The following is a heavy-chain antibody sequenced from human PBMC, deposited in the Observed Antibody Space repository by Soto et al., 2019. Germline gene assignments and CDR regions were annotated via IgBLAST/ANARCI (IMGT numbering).Heavy chain of an antibody. Sequence: QVTVKESGPVLVKPTETLTLTCTVSGFSLSNAGLGVSWIRQPPGKALEWLAHIFSNDEKSYSTSLKSRLTMSKHTSKSQVVLIMTNMDPVDTATYYCASTYSTSWYWFDPWGQGTLVTVSS. D-gene: IGHD6-13*01. V-gene: IGHV2-26*04. J-gene: IGHJ5*02. CDR2: IFSNDEK. CDR1: GFSLSNAGLG. CDR3: ASTYSTSWYWFDP.